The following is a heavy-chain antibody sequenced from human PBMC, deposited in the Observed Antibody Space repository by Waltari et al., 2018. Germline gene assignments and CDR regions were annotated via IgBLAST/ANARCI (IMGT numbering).Heavy chain of an antibody. CDR2: IFYSGAT. CDR1: GDSLSTNRYY. J-gene: IGHJ5*01. V-gene: IGHV4-39*01. D-gene: IGHD6-19*01. CDR3: AGGYSSGWYAF. Sequence: QLQLRQSGPGVVKPSETLSLTCTASGDSLSTNRYYWGWIRQPPGKGLEWIGSIFYSGATYYNPSLKSRVTMSIDTSKNQISLTLNSVTASDTAVFYCAGGYSSGWYAFWGQGTLVTVPS.